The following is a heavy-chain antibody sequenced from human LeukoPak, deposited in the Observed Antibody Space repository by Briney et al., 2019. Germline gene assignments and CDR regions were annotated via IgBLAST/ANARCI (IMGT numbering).Heavy chain of an antibody. J-gene: IGHJ4*02. V-gene: IGHV4-39*01. CDR3: ASSLVVVAATPWYHFDY. Sequence: PSETLSLTRTLSGGSLSSISYYWGWVRQPPGKGLGWFGRIYCSGSSYSTQSLKSRVTISIDTSKNQFSLKLSSVTAADTAVYYCASSLVVVAATPWYHFDYWGQGTLVTVSS. CDR2: IYCSGSS. CDR1: GGSLSSISYY. D-gene: IGHD2-15*01.